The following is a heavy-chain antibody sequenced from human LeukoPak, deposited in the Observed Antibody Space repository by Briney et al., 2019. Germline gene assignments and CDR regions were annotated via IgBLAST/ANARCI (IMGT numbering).Heavy chain of an antibody. D-gene: IGHD4-17*01. CDR2: FYYSGST. J-gene: IGHJ3*02. CDR3: ARGKNGDYSFGRAFDI. V-gene: IGHV4-31*03. CDR1: GGSISSGGYY. Sequence: SQTLSLTCTVSGGSISSGGYYWSWIRQHPGKGLEWIGYFYYSGSTYYNPSLKSRVTISVDTSKNQFSLKLSSVTAADTAVYYCARGKNGDYSFGRAFDIWGQGTMVTVSS.